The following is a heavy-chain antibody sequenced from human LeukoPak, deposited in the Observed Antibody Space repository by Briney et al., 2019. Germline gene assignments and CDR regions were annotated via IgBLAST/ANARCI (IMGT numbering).Heavy chain of an antibody. Sequence: SEALSLTCTVSGGSISSYYWSWIRQPAGKGLEWIGRIYTSGSTNYNPSLKSRVTMSVDTSKNQFSLKLSSVTAADPAVYYCARAASYSSGGFLYFDYWGQGTLVTVSS. V-gene: IGHV4-4*07. CDR1: GGSISSYY. CDR2: IYTSGST. D-gene: IGHD6-19*01. J-gene: IGHJ4*02. CDR3: ARAASYSSGGFLYFDY.